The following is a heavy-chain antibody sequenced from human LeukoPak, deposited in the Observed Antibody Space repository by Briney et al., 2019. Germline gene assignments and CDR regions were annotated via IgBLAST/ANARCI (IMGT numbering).Heavy chain of an antibody. J-gene: IGHJ4*02. CDR1: GGSLSSSSYY. D-gene: IGHD6-13*01. CDR3: ARDVRAAAGRPDKKGVYYFDY. Sequence: SETLSLTCTVSGGSLSSSSYYWGWIRQPPGKGLEWIGSIYYSGSTYYNPSLKSRVTISVDTSKNQFSLKLSSVTAADTAVYYCARDVRAAAGRPDKKGVYYFDYWGQGTLVTVSS. CDR2: IYYSGST. V-gene: IGHV4-39*07.